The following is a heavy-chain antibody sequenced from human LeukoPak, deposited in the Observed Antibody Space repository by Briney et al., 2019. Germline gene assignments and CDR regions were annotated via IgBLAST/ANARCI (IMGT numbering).Heavy chain of an antibody. CDR2: ISSNGRST. V-gene: IGHV3-64*02. Sequence: GGSLRLSCAASGFGFGYYHMHWVRQAPGKGLECVSAISSNGRSTHYADSVKGRFIISRDNSNNTLYLQMGSLKPEDTAVYYCARDPTHYLRYGYFDYWGQGTLVTVSS. J-gene: IGHJ4*02. D-gene: IGHD3-9*01. CDR1: GFGFGYYH. CDR3: ARDPTHYLRYGYFDY.